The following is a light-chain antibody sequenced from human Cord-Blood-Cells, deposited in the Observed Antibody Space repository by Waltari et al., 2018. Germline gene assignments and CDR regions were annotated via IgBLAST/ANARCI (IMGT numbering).Light chain of an antibody. CDR2: DVS. CDR1: SSDVGGYNY. Sequence: QSALTQPRSVSGSPGQSVTISCTGTSSDVGGYNYVSWYQQHPGKAPKVMIYDVSKRPSGVPDRFSGSKSGNTASLTISELQAEDEADYYCCSYAGSSYVFGTGTKVTVL. CDR3: CSYAGSSYV. V-gene: IGLV2-11*01. J-gene: IGLJ1*01.